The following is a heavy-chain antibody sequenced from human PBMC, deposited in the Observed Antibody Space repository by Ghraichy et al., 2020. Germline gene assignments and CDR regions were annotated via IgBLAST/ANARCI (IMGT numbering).Heavy chain of an antibody. CDR2: IIPIFGTA. Sequence: SVKVSCKASGGTFSSYAISWVRQAPGQGLEWMGGIIPIFGTANYAQKFQGRVTITADESTSTAYMELSSLRSEDTAVYYCARSGNCSSTSCYASFADSYCCCFDFWGQGTTVTVSS. CDR3: ARSGNCSSTSCYASFADSYCCCFDF. J-gene: IGHJ6*02. D-gene: IGHD2-2*01. CDR1: GGTFSSYA. V-gene: IGHV1-69*13.